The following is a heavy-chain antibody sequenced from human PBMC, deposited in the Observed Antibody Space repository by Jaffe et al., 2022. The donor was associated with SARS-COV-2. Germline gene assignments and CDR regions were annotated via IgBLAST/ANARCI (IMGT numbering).Heavy chain of an antibody. Sequence: EVQLVESGGGLVQPGGSLRLSCAVSGFTFSSYWMSWVRQAPGRGLEWLANIKQDGSEKYYVDSVKGRFTVSRDNAKNSLYLQMDSLRAEDTAVYYCVRKDYGDYWRAFDPWGQGTLVTVSS. CDR2: IKQDGSEK. CDR3: VRKDYGDYWRAFDP. J-gene: IGHJ5*02. CDR1: GFTFSSYW. D-gene: IGHD4-17*01. V-gene: IGHV3-7*03.